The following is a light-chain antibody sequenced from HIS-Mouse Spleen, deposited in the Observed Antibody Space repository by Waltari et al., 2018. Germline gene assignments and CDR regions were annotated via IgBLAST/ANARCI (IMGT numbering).Light chain of an antibody. J-gene: IGKJ2*01. Sequence: EIVLTQSTATLSLSPGERATLSCRASQSVSSYLAWYQQKPGQAPRLLIYDASNRATGIPARFSCSGSGTDFTLTISSLEPEDFAVYYCQQRSNWPHTFGQGTKLEIK. CDR2: DAS. V-gene: IGKV3-11*01. CDR1: QSVSSY. CDR3: QQRSNWPHT.